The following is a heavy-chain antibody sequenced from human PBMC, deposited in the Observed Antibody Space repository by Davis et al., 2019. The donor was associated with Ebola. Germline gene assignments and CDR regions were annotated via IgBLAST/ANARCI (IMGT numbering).Heavy chain of an antibody. D-gene: IGHD3-3*01. J-gene: IGHJ5*02. V-gene: IGHV5-51*01. CDR2: IYPGDSDT. CDR1: GYSFTSYW. Sequence: GESLKISCKGSGYSFTSYWIGWVRQMPGKGLEWMGIIYPGDSDTRYSPSFQGQVTISADKSISTAYLQWSSLKASDTAMYYCARRSDFWSGYYETHWFDPWGQGTLVTVSS. CDR3: ARRSDFWSGYYETHWFDP.